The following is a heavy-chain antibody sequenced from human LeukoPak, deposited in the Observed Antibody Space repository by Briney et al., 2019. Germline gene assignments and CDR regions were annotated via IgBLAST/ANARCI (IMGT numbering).Heavy chain of an antibody. D-gene: IGHD2-2*01. J-gene: IGHJ4*02. CDR3: ARGLVVPAAMGEFDY. CDR2: INVYNGNT. Sequence: ASVKVSCKASGYTFTTSGINWVRQAPGQGLEWMGCINVYNGNTNYAQRFQGRITMTRDTSTNTAYMELRSLKSDDTAVYYCARGLVVPAAMGEFDYWGQGTLIAVSS. CDR1: GYTFTTSG. V-gene: IGHV1-18*01.